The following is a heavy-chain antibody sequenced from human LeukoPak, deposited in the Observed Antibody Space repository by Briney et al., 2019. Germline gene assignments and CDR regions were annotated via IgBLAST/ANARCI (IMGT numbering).Heavy chain of an antibody. CDR2: ISYDGSNK. Sequence: PGGSLRLSCAASGFTFSSYGMHWVRQAPGKGLEWVAVISYDGSNKYYADSVKGRFTISRDNSKNTLYLQTNSLRAEDTAVYYCAIPHWYASYGDYEKVFDYWGQGTLVTVSS. CDR3: AIPHWYASYGDYEKVFDY. CDR1: GFTFSSYG. J-gene: IGHJ4*02. V-gene: IGHV3-30*03. D-gene: IGHD4-17*01.